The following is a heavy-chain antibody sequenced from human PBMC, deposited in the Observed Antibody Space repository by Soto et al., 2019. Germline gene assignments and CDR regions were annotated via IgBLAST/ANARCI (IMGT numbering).Heavy chain of an antibody. Sequence: ASVKVSCKPFGYTFTAYYIHWVRQAPGQGLECVGWVDPRSGATNYAQRFQGRVVMTRDMSVHTVYMELSGLTSDDTAIYYCATDDYGAYAFWG. J-gene: IGHJ3*01. D-gene: IGHD4-17*01. CDR2: VDPRSGAT. CDR3: ATDDYGAYAF. V-gene: IGHV1-2*02. CDR1: GYTFTAYY.